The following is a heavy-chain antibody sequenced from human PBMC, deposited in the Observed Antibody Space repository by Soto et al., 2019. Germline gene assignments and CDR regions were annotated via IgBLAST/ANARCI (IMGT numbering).Heavy chain of an antibody. Sequence: PGGSLRLSCAASGFTFSNAWMNWVRQAPGKGLKWVGRIKSKTDGGTTDYAAPVKGRFTISRDDSKNTLYLQMNSLKTEDTAVYYCTTHYDFWSGYYTLGDYYYGMDVWGQGTTVTVSS. D-gene: IGHD3-3*01. V-gene: IGHV3-15*07. CDR3: TTHYDFWSGYYTLGDYYYGMDV. CDR1: GFTFSNAW. CDR2: IKSKTDGGTT. J-gene: IGHJ6*02.